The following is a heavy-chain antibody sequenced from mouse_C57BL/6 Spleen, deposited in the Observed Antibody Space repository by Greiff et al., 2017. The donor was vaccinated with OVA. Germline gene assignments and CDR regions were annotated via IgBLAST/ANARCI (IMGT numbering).Heavy chain of an antibody. Sequence: DVQLQESGGGLVKPGGSLKLSCAASGFTFSDYGMHWVRQAPEKGLEWVAYISSGSSTIYYADTVKGRFTISRDNAKNTLFLQMTSLRSEDTAMYYCARPYDYDGDYYAMDYWGQGTSVTVSS. V-gene: IGHV5-17*01. CDR3: ARPYDYDGDYYAMDY. J-gene: IGHJ4*01. D-gene: IGHD2-4*01. CDR2: ISSGSSTI. CDR1: GFTFSDYG.